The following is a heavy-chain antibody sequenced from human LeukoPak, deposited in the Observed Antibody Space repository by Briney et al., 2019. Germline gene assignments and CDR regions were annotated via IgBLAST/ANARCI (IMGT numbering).Heavy chain of an antibody. CDR3: AKDLCTGDCYPYYYAMDV. J-gene: IGHJ6*02. CDR2: ISGSGGRT. D-gene: IGHD2-21*02. V-gene: IGHV3-23*01. CDR1: GLTFSTYG. Sequence: PGGSLRLSCGASGLTFSTYGISWVRQAPGRGLEWVSGISGSGGRTFYADSVKGRFTISRDNSQKTLYLQMNSLRAEDTAVYYCAKDLCTGDCYPYYYAMDVWGQGTTVTVSS.